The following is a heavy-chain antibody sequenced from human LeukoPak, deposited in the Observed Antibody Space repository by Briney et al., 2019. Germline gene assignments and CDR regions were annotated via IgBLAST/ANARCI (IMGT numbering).Heavy chain of an antibody. Sequence: ASVTVSCKASGYTFTGYYMHWVRPAPGQGLEWMGWINPNSGGTNYAQKFQGRVTMTRDTSISTAYMELSRLRSDDTAVYYCARFGSGAPIDYWDQGTLVTVSS. V-gene: IGHV1-2*02. CDR1: GYTFTGYY. CDR3: ARFGSGAPIDY. CDR2: INPNSGGT. D-gene: IGHD2-15*01. J-gene: IGHJ4*02.